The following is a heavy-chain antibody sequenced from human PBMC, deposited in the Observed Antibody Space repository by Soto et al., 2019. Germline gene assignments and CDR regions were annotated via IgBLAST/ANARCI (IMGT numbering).Heavy chain of an antibody. CDR3: AQEIYPPRLL. D-gene: IGHD4-17*01. CDR1: GVSFGSFW. J-gene: IGHJ4*02. V-gene: IGHV3-74*03. CDR2: INGDGSTT. Sequence: LRLSCAASGVSFGSFWMHWVRQAPGQGPVWVSHINGDGSTTTYADSVKGRFTISRDNVKKMLYLQMDSLRAEDTAVYYCAQEIYPPRLLWGQGTLVTVSS.